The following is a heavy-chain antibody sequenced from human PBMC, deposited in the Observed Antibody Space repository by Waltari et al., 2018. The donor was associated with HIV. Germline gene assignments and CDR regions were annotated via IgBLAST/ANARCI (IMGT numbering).Heavy chain of an antibody. Sequence: VQLQESGPGLVKHTKNMTLTCTVPGGPIRRVESSWSWRREPQAKGLEWIGYIYYSGSTYYNPSLKSRVTISVDTSKNQFSLKLSSVTAADTAVYYCARVASQQLVPWGYYFDYWGQGTLVTVSS. D-gene: IGHD6-13*01. J-gene: IGHJ4*02. CDR2: IYYSGST. CDR1: GGPIRRVESS. CDR3: ARVASQQLVPWGYYFDY. V-gene: IGHV4-30-4*01.